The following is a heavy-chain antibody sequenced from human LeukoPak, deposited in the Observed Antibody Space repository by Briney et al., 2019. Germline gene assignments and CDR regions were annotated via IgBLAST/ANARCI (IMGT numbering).Heavy chain of an antibody. D-gene: IGHD3-22*01. J-gene: IGHJ4*02. CDR1: GGTFSSYA. V-gene: IGHV1-69*05. CDR2: IIPIFGTA. Sequence: ASVKVSCKASGGTFSSYAISWVRQAPGQGLEWMGGIIPIFGTANYAQKFQGRVTITTDESTSTAYMELSSLRSEDTAVYYCARDIPYYYDSSGYYPEGGGFDYWGQGTLVTVSS. CDR3: ARDIPYYYDSSGYYPEGGGFDY.